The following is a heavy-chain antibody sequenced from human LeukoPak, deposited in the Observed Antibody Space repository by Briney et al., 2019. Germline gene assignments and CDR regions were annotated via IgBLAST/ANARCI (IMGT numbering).Heavy chain of an antibody. V-gene: IGHV3-74*01. CDR3: TRVITGNPYFDY. D-gene: IGHD1-20*01. J-gene: IGHJ4*02. CDR2: INTDGSST. CDR1: GFTFSSYW. Sequence: GGSLRLSCAASGFTFSSYWMHWVRQAPGKGLVWVSRINTDGSSTSYADSVKGRFTISRDNAKNTLYLQMNSLRAEDTAVYYCTRVITGNPYFDYWGQGTLVTVSS.